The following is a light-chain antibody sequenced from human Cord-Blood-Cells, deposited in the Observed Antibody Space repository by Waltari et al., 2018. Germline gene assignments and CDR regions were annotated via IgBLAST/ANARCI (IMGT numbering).Light chain of an antibody. V-gene: IGKV1-39*01. CDR1: PSISSY. J-gene: IGKJ5*01. CDR2: AAS. Sequence: DIQMTPSPSSLSASVGDRVTITCRASPSISSYLNWYQQKPGKAPTLLSYAASSLQSGVPSRFSGSGSGTDFTLTISSLQPEDFATYYCQQSYSTPITFCQGTRLEIK. CDR3: QQSYSTPIT.